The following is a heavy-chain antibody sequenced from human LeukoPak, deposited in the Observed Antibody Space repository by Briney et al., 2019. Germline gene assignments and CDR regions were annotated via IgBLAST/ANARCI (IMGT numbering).Heavy chain of an antibody. J-gene: IGHJ6*02. Sequence: GASVKVSCKVSGHSLAELAMHRVRQAPGKGLEWVGGFDPEEGETFYAQEVLGRVSMTEDTSTDTAYMELSSLTSEDTAVYYCAILPLTVVTPLDVWGQGTTVTVSS. CDR1: GHSLAELA. CDR2: FDPEEGET. V-gene: IGHV1-24*01. CDR3: AILPLTVVTPLDV. D-gene: IGHD4-23*01.